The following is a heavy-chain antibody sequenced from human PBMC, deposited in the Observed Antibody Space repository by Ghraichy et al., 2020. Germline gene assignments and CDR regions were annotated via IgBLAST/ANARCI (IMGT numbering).Heavy chain of an antibody. CDR2: IYYSGST. V-gene: IGHV4-59*01. CDR3: AREGPTPY. Sequence: SETLSLTCTVSGGSISSYYWSWIRQPPGKGLEWIGYIYYSGSTNYNPSLKSRVTISVDTSKNQFSLKLSSVIAADTAVYYCAREGPTPYWGQGTLVTVSS. CDR1: GGSISSYY. J-gene: IGHJ4*02.